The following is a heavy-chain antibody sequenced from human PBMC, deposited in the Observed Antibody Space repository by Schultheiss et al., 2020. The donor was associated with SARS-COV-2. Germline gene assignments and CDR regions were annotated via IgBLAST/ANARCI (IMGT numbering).Heavy chain of an antibody. CDR1: GYSISSGYY. Sequence: SETLSLTCAVSGYSISSGYYWGWIRQPPGKGLEWIGSIYHSGSTYYNPSLKSRVTISVDTSKNQFSLKLSSVTAADTAVYYCARLRPKRFLEWLGYYFDYWGQGTLVTVSS. D-gene: IGHD3-3*01. CDR2: IYHSGST. J-gene: IGHJ4*02. CDR3: ARLRPKRFLEWLGYYFDY. V-gene: IGHV4-38-2*01.